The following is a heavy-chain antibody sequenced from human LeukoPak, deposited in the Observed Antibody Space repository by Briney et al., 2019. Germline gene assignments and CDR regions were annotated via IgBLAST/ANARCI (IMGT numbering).Heavy chain of an antibody. J-gene: IGHJ3*01. CDR3: GMSGDRVPLQDDVFDV. V-gene: IGHV5-51*01. D-gene: IGHD1-26*01. Sequence: HGESLKISCQGSGYSFTSYWIAWVRQMPGKGLEWMGITYPGGSDTRYSPSFQGQVTISVDKSINTAYLQWSSLKASDTAMYYCGMSGDRVPLQDDVFDVWGQGTMVTVST. CDR2: TYPGGSDT. CDR1: GYSFTSYW.